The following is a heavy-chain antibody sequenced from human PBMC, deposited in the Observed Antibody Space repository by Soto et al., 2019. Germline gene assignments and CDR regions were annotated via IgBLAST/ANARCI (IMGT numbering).Heavy chain of an antibody. Sequence: TLSLPCTVSGGSISSGGYYWSSIRQHPGKGLEWIGYIYYSGSTYYNPSLKSRVTISVDTSKNQFSLKLRSVTAADTAVYYCARDRLERFFDYWGQGTLVTVSS. CDR1: GGSISSGGYY. V-gene: IGHV4-31*03. J-gene: IGHJ4*02. D-gene: IGHD1-1*01. CDR3: ARDRLERFFDY. CDR2: IYYSGST.